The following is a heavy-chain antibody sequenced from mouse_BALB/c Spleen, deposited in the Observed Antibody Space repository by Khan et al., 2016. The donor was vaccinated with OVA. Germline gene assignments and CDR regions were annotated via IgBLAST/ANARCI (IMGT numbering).Heavy chain of an antibody. CDR1: GFSLTNYG. Sequence: VQLKQSGPGLVAPSQSLSITCTISGFSLTNYGIHWVHQPPGKGLEWLVMIWSDGSTTYNSALKSRLSISKDNSKSQVFLKMNSLQTDDTAMYYCARQPYYHYNIMDYWGQGTSVTVSS. D-gene: IGHD2-10*01. CDR3: ARQPYYHYNIMDY. V-gene: IGHV2-6-1*01. J-gene: IGHJ4*01. CDR2: IWSDGST.